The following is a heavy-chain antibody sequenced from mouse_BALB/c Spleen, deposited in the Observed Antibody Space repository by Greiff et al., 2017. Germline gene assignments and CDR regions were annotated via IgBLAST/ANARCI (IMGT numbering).Heavy chain of an antibody. J-gene: IGHJ2*01. D-gene: IGHD2-1*01. CDR2: ISYDGSN. Sequence: ESGPGLVKPSQSLSLTCSVTGYSITSGYYWNWIRQFPGNKLEWMGYISYDGSNNYNPSLKNRISITRDKSKNQFFLKLNSVTTEDTATYYCASQGGNYDFDYWGQGTTLTVSS. V-gene: IGHV3-6*02. CDR3: ASQGGNYDFDY. CDR1: GYSITSGYY.